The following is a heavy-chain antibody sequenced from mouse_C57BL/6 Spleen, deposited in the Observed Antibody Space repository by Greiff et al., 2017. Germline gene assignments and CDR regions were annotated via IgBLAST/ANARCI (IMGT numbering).Heavy chain of an antibody. Sequence: DVKLVESEGGLVQPGSSMKLSCTASGFTFSDYYMAWVRQVPEKGLEWVANINYDGGSTYYMDFLKSRFIISRDNAKNTLYLQMRRLTSEDTSTYYCAIGDYYFPWFAYWGQGTLGTVSA. CDR3: AIGDYYFPWFAY. V-gene: IGHV5-16*01. J-gene: IGHJ3*01. D-gene: IGHD1-1*01. CDR2: INYDGGST. CDR1: GFTFSDYY.